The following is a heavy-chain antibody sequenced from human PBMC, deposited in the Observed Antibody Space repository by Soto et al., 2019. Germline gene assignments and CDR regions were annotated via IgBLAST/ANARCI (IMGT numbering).Heavy chain of an antibody. CDR3: ARGGPAAGYDL. V-gene: IGHV1-8*01. Sequence: ASLNVSCTSSGYTYTMNDINWGRQSSGQGLEWMGWMNPNTGGSGYAQDFQGRITMTRDTATSTAYMELTSLRSDDTAVYYCARGGPAAGYDLWVQGTLVIVSS. J-gene: IGHJ4*02. CDR1: GYTYTMND. D-gene: IGHD6-13*01. CDR2: MNPNTGGS.